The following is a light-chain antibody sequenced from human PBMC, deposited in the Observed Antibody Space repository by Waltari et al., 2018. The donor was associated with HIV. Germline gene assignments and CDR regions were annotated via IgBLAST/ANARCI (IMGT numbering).Light chain of an antibody. CDR3: QQYKSSWT. CDR1: RSLDSW. Sequence: DIQMTQSPYTLSASVGDRVIITCRASRSLDSWLAWYQQKPGKAPKVLTSKVSSLESGVPSRFSGSGSGTEFTLTISSLQPDDFATYYCQQYKSSWTFGQGTKVDIK. V-gene: IGKV1-5*03. J-gene: IGKJ1*01. CDR2: KVS.